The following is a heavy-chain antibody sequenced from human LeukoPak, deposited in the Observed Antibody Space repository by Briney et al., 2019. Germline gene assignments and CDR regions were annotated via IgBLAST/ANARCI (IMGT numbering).Heavy chain of an antibody. CDR1: GYTFTSYD. J-gene: IGHJ4*02. CDR2: MNPNSGNT. Sequence: ASVKVSCKASGYTFTSYDINWVRQATGQGLEWMGWMNPNSGNTGYAQKFQGRVTMTRNTSISTAYMELSSLRSEDTAVYYCAREGENIAVAGTGTDFDYWGQGTLVTVSS. D-gene: IGHD6-19*01. CDR3: AREGENIAVAGTGTDFDY. V-gene: IGHV1-8*01.